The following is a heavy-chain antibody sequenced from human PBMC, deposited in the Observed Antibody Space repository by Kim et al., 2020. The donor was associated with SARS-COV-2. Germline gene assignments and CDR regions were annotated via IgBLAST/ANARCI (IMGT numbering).Heavy chain of an antibody. D-gene: IGHD6-19*01. CDR2: INHSGST. CDR1: GGSFSGYY. V-gene: IGHV4-34*01. Sequence: SETLSLTCAVYGGSFSGYYWSWIRQPPGKGLEWVGEINHSGSTNYNPSLKSRVTISVDTSKNQFSLKLSSVTAADTAVYYCARGSGWYWFDPWGQGTLVTVSS. J-gene: IGHJ5*02. CDR3: ARGSGWYWFDP.